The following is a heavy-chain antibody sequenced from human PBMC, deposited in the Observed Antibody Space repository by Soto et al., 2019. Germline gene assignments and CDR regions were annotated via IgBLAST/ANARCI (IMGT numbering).Heavy chain of an antibody. Sequence: SETLSLTCTVSGGSISSGYYWTWIRQHPGKGLEWIGYIYYSGSTLYNPSLKSRAAISVDTSKNQFSLNLTSVTAADTAVYYCTKSAPSCGYYDTSGAGGDVWGQGTTVTVSS. D-gene: IGHD3-22*01. V-gene: IGHV4-31*03. CDR1: GGSISSGYY. CDR2: IYYSGST. CDR3: TKSAPSCGYYDTSGAGGDV. J-gene: IGHJ6*02.